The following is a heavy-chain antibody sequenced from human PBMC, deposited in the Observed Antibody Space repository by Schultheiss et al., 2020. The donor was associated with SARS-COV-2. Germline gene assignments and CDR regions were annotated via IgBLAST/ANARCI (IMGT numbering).Heavy chain of an antibody. D-gene: IGHD3-22*01. CDR1: GGPISSSSYY. J-gene: IGHJ4*02. Sequence: SETLSLTCTVSGGPISSSSYYWGWIRQPPGKGLEWIGSIYYSGSTYYNPSLKSRVTISVDTSKNQFSLKLSSVTAADTAVYYCARAPYYYDSSGSTYFDYWGQGTLVTVSS. CDR3: ARAPYYYDSSGSTYFDY. CDR2: IYYSGST. V-gene: IGHV4-39*07.